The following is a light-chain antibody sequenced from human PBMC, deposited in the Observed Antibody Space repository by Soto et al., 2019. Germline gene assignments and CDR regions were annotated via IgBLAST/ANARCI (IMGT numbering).Light chain of an antibody. CDR1: QYIGTS. CDR3: QQSYSTPT. J-gene: IGKJ5*01. V-gene: IGKV1-39*01. Sequence: DIQMTQSPSSLSASVGDRVTITCRASQYIGTSLNWYQQKPGNAPNRLIYDASRLQSGVPSWFSGSGSGTDFTLTVTSLQPEDFGTYYCQQSYSTPTFGQGTRLETK. CDR2: DAS.